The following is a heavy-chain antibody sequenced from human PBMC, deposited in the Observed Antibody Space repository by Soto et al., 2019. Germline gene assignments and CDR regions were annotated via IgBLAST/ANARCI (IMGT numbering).Heavy chain of an antibody. Sequence: VQLVESGGGVVQPGRSLRLSCAASGFTFSDYAMQWVRQAPGKGLEWVAVVSHDGRNTHYADSVKGRFTISRNSSKNTVSLEMTTLRAEGTAGSYCAEGVRRCRVTSDFPYWGQGALVTVSS. CDR3: AEGVRRCRVTSDFPY. CDR1: GFTFSDYA. J-gene: IGHJ4*02. D-gene: IGHD2-8*01. V-gene: IGHV3-30*03. CDR2: VSHDGRNT.